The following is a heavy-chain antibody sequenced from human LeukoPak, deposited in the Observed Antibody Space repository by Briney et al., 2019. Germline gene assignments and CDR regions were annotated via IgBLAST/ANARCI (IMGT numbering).Heavy chain of an antibody. Sequence: PSETLSLTCTVSGGSISSGGYYWSWIRQHPGKGLEWIGYIYYSGSTYYNPSLKSRVTISVDTSKNQFSLKLSSVTAADTAVYYRAQYCSSTSCYYFDYWGQGTLVTVSS. V-gene: IGHV4-31*03. J-gene: IGHJ4*02. CDR3: AQYCSSTSCYYFDY. D-gene: IGHD2-2*01. CDR2: IYYSGST. CDR1: GGSISSGGYY.